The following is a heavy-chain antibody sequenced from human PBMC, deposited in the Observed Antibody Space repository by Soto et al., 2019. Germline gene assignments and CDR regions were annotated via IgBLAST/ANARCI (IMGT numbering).Heavy chain of an antibody. CDR2: ISADGSDP. Sequence: GGSLRLSCAASGFTFEDYALHWVRQSSGKGPEWVSLISADGSDPYYADSVKGRFTISRDNRKDSLYLQMNSLRPEDSAIYYCTKARFYFDSSPYDSWGQGTLVNVSS. J-gene: IGHJ4*02. CDR3: TKARFYFDSSPYDS. D-gene: IGHD3-22*01. V-gene: IGHV3-43D*03. CDR1: GFTFEDYA.